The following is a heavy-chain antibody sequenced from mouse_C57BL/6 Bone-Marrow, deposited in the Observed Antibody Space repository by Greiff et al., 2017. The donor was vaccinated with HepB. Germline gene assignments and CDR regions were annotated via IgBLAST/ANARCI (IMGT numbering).Heavy chain of an antibody. V-gene: IGHV1-53*01. CDR2: INPSNGGT. Sequence: VQLQQPGAELVKPGASVKLSCKASGYTFTSYWMHWVKQRPGQGLEWIGNINPSNGGTNYNEKFKSKATLTVDKSSSTAYMQLSSLTSEDSAVYYCAREGYSNYVWYFDVWGTGTTVTVSS. CDR3: AREGYSNYVWYFDV. J-gene: IGHJ1*03. CDR1: GYTFTSYW. D-gene: IGHD2-5*01.